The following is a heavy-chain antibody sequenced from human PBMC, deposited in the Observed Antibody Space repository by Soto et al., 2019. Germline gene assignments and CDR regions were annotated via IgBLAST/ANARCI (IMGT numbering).Heavy chain of an antibody. D-gene: IGHD2-15*01. CDR3: VRTSLVVAAATREDY. J-gene: IGHJ4*02. CDR2: INSDGSST. CDR1: GFTFSSYW. Sequence: EVQLVESGGGLVQPGESLRLSCAASGFTFSSYWMHWVRQAPGKGLVWVSRINSDGSSTSYAGSVKGRFTISRDNAKNTLYLQMNSQRAEDTAVYYCVRTSLVVAAATREDYWGQGTLVTVSS. V-gene: IGHV3-74*01.